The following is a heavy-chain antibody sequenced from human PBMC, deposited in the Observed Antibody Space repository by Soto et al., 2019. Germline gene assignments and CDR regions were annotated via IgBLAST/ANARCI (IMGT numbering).Heavy chain of an antibody. Sequence: GGSLRLSCAASGFTFSSYAMSWVRQAPGKGLEWVSAISGSGGSTYYADSVKGRFTISRDNSKNTLYLQMNSLRAEDTAVYYCAKVGGYCSGGSCKALLYNWFDPWGQGTLVTVSS. CDR1: GFTFSSYA. J-gene: IGHJ5*02. V-gene: IGHV3-23*01. CDR3: AKVGGYCSGGSCKALLYNWFDP. D-gene: IGHD2-15*01. CDR2: ISGSGGST.